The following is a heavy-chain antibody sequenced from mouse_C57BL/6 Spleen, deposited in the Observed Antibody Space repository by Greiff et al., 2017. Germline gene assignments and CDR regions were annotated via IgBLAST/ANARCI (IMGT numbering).Heavy chain of an antibody. D-gene: IGHD1-1*01. J-gene: IGHJ1*03. Sequence: QVQLKQSGAELARPGASVKLSCKASGYTFTSYGISWVKQRTGQGLEWIGEIYPRSGNTYYNEKFKGKATLTADKSSSTAYMELRSLTSEDSAVYFCAKGEGYYGSSYGYFDVWGTGTTVTVSS. CDR2: IYPRSGNT. CDR1: GYTFTSYG. CDR3: AKGEGYYGSSYGYFDV. V-gene: IGHV1-81*01.